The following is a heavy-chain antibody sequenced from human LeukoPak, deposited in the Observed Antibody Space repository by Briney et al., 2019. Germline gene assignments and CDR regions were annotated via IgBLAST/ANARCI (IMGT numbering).Heavy chain of an antibody. D-gene: IGHD6-6*01. J-gene: IGHJ4*02. CDR2: INHSGST. Sequence: SETLSLTCAVYGGSFSGYYWSWIRQPPGKGLEWIGEINHSGSTNYNPSLKSRVTISVDTSKNQFSLKLSSVTAADTAVYYCARDKGTSYLSSFDYWGQGTLVTVSS. CDR1: GGSFSGYY. CDR3: ARDKGTSYLSSFDY. V-gene: IGHV4-34*01.